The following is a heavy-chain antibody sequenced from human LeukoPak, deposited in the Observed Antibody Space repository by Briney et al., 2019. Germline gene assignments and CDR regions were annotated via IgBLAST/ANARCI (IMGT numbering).Heavy chain of an antibody. Sequence: SVKVSCRASGGTFSSYAISWVRQAPGQGLEWMGGIIPIFGTANYAQRFQGRVTITADESTSTAYMELSSLRSEDTAVYYCARGGVVAAFDYWGQGTLVTVSS. CDR2: IIPIFGTA. D-gene: IGHD2-15*01. CDR1: GGTFSSYA. V-gene: IGHV1-69*01. CDR3: ARGGVVAAFDY. J-gene: IGHJ4*02.